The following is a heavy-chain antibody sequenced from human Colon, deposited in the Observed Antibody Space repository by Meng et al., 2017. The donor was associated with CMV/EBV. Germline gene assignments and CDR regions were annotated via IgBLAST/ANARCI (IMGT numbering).Heavy chain of an antibody. CDR1: GFSFSNYA. D-gene: IGHD1-26*01. Sequence: GESLKISCAASGFSFSNYAMNWVRQAPGKGLEWVSTISGSGGNTFYTDSVQGRFSISRDNSDNSLFLQMNSLRADDTAIYYCAVQVGPTERYFDIWGRGTLVTVSS. J-gene: IGHJ2*01. CDR3: AVQVGPTERYFDI. CDR2: ISGSGGNT. V-gene: IGHV3-23*01.